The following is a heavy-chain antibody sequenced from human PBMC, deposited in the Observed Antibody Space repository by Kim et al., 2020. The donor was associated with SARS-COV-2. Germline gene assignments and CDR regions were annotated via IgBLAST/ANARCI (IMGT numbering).Heavy chain of an antibody. D-gene: IGHD6-19*01. J-gene: IGHJ5*02. CDR1: GGSFSGYY. CDR2: INHSGST. V-gene: IGHV4-34*01. Sequence: SETLSLTCAVYGGSFSGYYWSWIRQPPGKGLEWIGEINHSGSTNYNPSLKSRVTISVDTSKNQFSLKLSSVTAADTAVYYCARGIPKASGWYRWFDPWGQGTLVTVSS. CDR3: ARGIPKASGWYRWFDP.